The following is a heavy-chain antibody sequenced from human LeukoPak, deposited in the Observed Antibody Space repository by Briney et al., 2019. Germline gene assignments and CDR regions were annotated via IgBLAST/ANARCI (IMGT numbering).Heavy chain of an antibody. J-gene: IGHJ4*02. CDR1: GVSISIYY. V-gene: IGHV4-59*01. CDR2: TYSSGST. D-gene: IGHD3-10*01. Sequence: PSETLSLTCTVSGVSISIYYWSWIRQPPGKGLEWLGYTYSSGSTLYNPSLKSRVTISVDTPRNEFSLRLTSVTAADAAVYYCVRDRELNYWGQGTLVTVSS. CDR3: VRDRELNY.